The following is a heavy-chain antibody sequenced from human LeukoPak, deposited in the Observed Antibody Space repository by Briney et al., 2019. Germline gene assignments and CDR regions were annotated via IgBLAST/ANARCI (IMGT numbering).Heavy chain of an antibody. CDR1: GFTFSSYS. J-gene: IGHJ6*02. D-gene: IGHD2-2*01. Sequence: GGSLRLSCAASGFTFSSYSMNWVRQAPGKGLEWVSSISSSSSYICYADSVKGRFTISRDNAKNSPYLQMISLRAEDTAVYYCASIDIVVVPAAIGRYYGMDVWGQGTTVTVSS. CDR3: ASIDIVVVPAAIGRYYGMDV. CDR2: ISSSSSYI. V-gene: IGHV3-21*01.